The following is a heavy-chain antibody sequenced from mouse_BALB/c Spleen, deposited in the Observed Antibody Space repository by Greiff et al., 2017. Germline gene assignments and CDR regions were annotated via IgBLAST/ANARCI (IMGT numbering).Heavy chain of an antibody. Sequence: VKLVESGPSLVQPSQSLSITCTVSGFSLTSYGVHWVRQSPGKGLEWLGVIWRGGSTDYNAAFMSRLSITKDNSKSQVFFKMNSLQADDTAIYYYAKKGDEDWYFDVWGAGTTVTVSS. CDR1: GFSLTSYG. J-gene: IGHJ1*01. CDR3: AKKGDEDWYFDV. CDR2: IWRGGST. D-gene: IGHD3-3*01. V-gene: IGHV2-5-1*01.